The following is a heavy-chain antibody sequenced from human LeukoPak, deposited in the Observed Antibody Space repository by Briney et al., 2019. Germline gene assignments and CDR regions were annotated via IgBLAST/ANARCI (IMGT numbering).Heavy chain of an antibody. Sequence: PGGSLRLSCAASGFSVSSNDMSWVRQAPGKGLEWVSVIYAGDSTYYADSVNGRFTISRDNSKNTVYLQLNSLRAEDTAVCYCARQTLYSDSSGGDYWGQGTLVAVSS. CDR3: ARQTLYSDSSGGDY. V-gene: IGHV3-53*01. CDR2: IYAGDST. CDR1: GFSVSSND. J-gene: IGHJ4*02. D-gene: IGHD3-22*01.